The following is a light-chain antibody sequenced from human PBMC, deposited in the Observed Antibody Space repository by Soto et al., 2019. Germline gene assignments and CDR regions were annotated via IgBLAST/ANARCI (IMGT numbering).Light chain of an antibody. CDR3: QQYGSSPMT. V-gene: IGKV3-20*01. Sequence: EIVLTQSPGTLSLSPGEGATLSCRASQSISSNFLAWYQQKRGQAPRLLIHGASNRATGIPDRFSGSGSGTDFTLTITRLEPEDFAVYYCQQYGSSPMTFGQGTRREIK. CDR2: GAS. J-gene: IGKJ5*01. CDR1: QSISSNF.